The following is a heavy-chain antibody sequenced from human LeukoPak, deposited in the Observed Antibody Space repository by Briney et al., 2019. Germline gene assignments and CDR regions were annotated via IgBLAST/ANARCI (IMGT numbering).Heavy chain of an antibody. D-gene: IGHD6-19*01. J-gene: IGHJ3*02. Sequence: GGSLRLSCAASGFTFSSYWMSWVRQAPGKGLEWVSSISSSSSYIYYADSVKGRFTISRDNSKNTLYLQMNSLRAEDTAVYYCARDSYSSGWYSGLLDAFDIWGQGTMVTVSS. CDR1: GFTFSSYW. V-gene: IGHV3-21*01. CDR3: ARDSYSSGWYSGLLDAFDI. CDR2: ISSSSSYI.